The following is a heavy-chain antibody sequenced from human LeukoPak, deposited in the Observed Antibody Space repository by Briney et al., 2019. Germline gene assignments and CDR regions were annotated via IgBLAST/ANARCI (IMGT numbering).Heavy chain of an antibody. CDR1: GFTVRSNY. Sequence: GGSLRLSCAASGFTVRSNYMSWVRQAPGKGLEWVSVISSGGSTYCADSVKGRFTIPRDSSKNTLYLQMKSLRAEDTALYYCSRDRMGTKSFDYWGQGTLVTVSS. J-gene: IGHJ4*02. V-gene: IGHV3-66*01. CDR3: SRDRMGTKSFDY. D-gene: IGHD5-24*01. CDR2: ISSGGST.